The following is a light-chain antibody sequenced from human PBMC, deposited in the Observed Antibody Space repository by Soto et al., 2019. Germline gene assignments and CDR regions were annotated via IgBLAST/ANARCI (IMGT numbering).Light chain of an antibody. CDR1: ESISSW. CDR3: QQYNSYWRT. CDR2: DAS. Sequence: DIQMTQSPSSLSASVEDRFIITCRASESISSWLAWYQQKPGKAPKLLIYDASSLESGVPSRFSGSGSGTEFTLTISSLQPDDFATYYCQQYNSYWRTFGQGTKVDIK. J-gene: IGKJ1*01. V-gene: IGKV1-5*01.